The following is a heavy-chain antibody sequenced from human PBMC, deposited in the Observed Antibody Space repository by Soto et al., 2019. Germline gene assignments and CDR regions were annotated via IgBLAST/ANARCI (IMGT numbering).Heavy chain of an antibody. J-gene: IGHJ5*02. D-gene: IGHD2-2*02. CDR2: INPSGGST. V-gene: IGHV1-46*03. CDR3: ARGGIVVVPAAIESYWFDP. Sequence: ASVKVSCKASGYTFTSYYMHWVRQAPGQGLEWMGIINPSGGSTSYAQKFQGRVTMTRDTSTSTVCMELSSLRSEDTAVYYCARGGIVVVPAAIESYWFDPWGQGTLVTVS. CDR1: GYTFTSYY.